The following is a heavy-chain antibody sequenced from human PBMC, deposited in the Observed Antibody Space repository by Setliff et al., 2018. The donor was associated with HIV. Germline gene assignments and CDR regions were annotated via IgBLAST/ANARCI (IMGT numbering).Heavy chain of an antibody. D-gene: IGHD3-9*01. Sequence: SETLSLTCNISGASMNSYYWSWVRQSAGKELEWIGRIYVNGKANYNPSLKSRVTMSVGKSKSQFSLRLRSVTAADTAVYYCARSNDILTGYFPGYWGQGTLVTVSS. CDR1: GASMNSYY. J-gene: IGHJ4*02. V-gene: IGHV4-4*07. CDR3: ARSNDILTGYFPGY. CDR2: IYVNGKA.